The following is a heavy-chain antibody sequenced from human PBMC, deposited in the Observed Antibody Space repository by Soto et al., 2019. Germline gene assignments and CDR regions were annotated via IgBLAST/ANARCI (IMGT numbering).Heavy chain of an antibody. Sequence: SETLSLTCAVYGGSFSGYYWSWIRQPPGKGLEWIGEINHSGSTNYNPSLKSRVTISLDTSKNQFSLKLSSVTAADTAVYYCARGWGRIFDYWGQGTLVTVSS. V-gene: IGHV4-34*01. CDR3: ARGWGRIFDY. CDR1: GGSFSGYY. D-gene: IGHD7-27*01. J-gene: IGHJ4*02. CDR2: INHSGST.